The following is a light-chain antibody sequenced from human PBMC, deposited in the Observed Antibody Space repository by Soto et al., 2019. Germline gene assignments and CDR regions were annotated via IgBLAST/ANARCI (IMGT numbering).Light chain of an antibody. CDR1: SGHSNYA. Sequence: LVLTQSPSASASLGASVKLTCTLSSGHSNYAIAWHQQQPEKGPRYLMKLNSDGSHSKGDGIPDRFSGSSSGAERYLTISSLQSEDEADYYCQTWGTGTTWVFGGGTQLTVL. CDR3: QTWGTGTTWV. J-gene: IGLJ3*02. CDR2: LNSDGSH. V-gene: IGLV4-69*01.